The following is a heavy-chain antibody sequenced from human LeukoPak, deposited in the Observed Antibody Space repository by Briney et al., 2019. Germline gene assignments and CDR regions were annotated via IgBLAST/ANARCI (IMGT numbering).Heavy chain of an antibody. J-gene: IGHJ6*02. Sequence: ASVKVSCKASGYTFIDYPMHWLHQAPGQRFEWMGWISAGNIKYSQNFQDRINITRDTSASTVNMELSSLTSADTAVYYCARVAYVMDVWGQGTTVVVSS. CDR2: ISAGNI. V-gene: IGHV1-3*01. D-gene: IGHD2-8*01. CDR3: ARVAYVMDV. CDR1: GYTFIDYP.